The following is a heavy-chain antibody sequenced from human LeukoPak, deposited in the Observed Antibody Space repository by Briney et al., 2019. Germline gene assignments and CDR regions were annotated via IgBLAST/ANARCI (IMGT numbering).Heavy chain of an antibody. D-gene: IGHD4-17*01. CDR3: ARRFDYGDYFDY. V-gene: IGHV1-46*01. CDR1: GYTFTNYY. Sequence: ASVKVSCKASGYTFTNYYIHWVRQAPGQGLEWMGLINPSGGTTNCAQKFQGRVTMTRDMSTTTVYMHLSSLRSEDTAVYYCARRFDYGDYFDYWGQGTLVTVSS. J-gene: IGHJ4*02. CDR2: INPSGGTT.